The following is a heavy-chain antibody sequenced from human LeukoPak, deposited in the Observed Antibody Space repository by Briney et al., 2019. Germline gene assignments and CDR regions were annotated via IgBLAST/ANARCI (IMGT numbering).Heavy chain of an antibody. J-gene: IGHJ4*02. D-gene: IGHD5-18*01. CDR3: ARIVDTAMVTYGDY. V-gene: IGHV3-72*01. Sequence: LSLTCTVSGGSISRYYWSWIRQPPGKGLEWVGRTRSKANSYTTEYAASVKGRFTISRDDSKNSLYLQMNSLKTEDTAVYYCARIVDTAMVTYGDYWGQGTLVTVSS. CDR2: TRSKANSYTT. CDR1: GGSISRYY.